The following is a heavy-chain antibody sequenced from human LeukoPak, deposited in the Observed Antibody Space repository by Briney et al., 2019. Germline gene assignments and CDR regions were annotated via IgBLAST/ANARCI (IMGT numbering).Heavy chain of an antibody. D-gene: IGHD1-20*01. Sequence: GASVKVSCKASGYSFTTYHIHWVRQAPGQGLEWMGIIKDSGTTIYPQNLQGRVTMTTDTSTSTAYMELRSLRSDDTAVYHCAREGSRISGVSYYYYGMDVWGQGTTVTVSS. J-gene: IGHJ6*02. CDR3: AREGSRISGVSYYYYGMDV. V-gene: IGHV1-46*01. CDR1: GYSFTTYH. CDR2: IKDSGTT.